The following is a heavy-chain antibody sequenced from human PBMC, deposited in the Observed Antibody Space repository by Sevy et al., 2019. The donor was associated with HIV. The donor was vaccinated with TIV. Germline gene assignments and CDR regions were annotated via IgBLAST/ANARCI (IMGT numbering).Heavy chain of an antibody. J-gene: IGHJ4*02. CDR1: GFPFSSYW. Sequence: GGSLRLSCVASGFPFSSYWMTWVRQAPGKGLEWVANIKADGSDKFYVDSVKGRFTVFRDNARKSLYLQMSSLRAEDTAMYYGVRGRDQYDSSGYYLQGDYWGQGTLVTVSS. CDR2: IKADGSDK. D-gene: IGHD3-22*01. V-gene: IGHV3-7*04. CDR3: VRGRDQYDSSGYYLQGDY.